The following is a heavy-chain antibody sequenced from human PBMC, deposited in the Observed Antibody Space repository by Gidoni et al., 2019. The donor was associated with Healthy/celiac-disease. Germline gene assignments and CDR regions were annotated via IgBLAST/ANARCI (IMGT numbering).Heavy chain of an antibody. J-gene: IGHJ2*01. CDR1: GFPFGDYA. CDR2: IRSKAFGWTT. V-gene: IGHV3-49*04. D-gene: IGHD2-2*02. Sequence: EVQLVESGGGLVQPGRSLRLSGTASGFPFGDYAMSWVRQAPGKGLEWVGCIRSKAFGWTTEYAAYVKGRFTISRDDAKSIAYLQMNSLKTEDTAVYYCTRDLALPAAIRGQGHKFNWYFDLWGRGTLVTVSS. CDR3: TRDLALPAAIRGQGHKFNWYFDL.